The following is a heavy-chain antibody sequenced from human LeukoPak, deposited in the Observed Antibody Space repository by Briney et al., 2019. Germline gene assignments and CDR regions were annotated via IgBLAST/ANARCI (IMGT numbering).Heavy chain of an antibody. CDR2: IYDSRTI. Sequence: SETLSLTCTVSGGSISSGSHHWGWFRQSPGKGLEWIGSIYDSRTIFYNPSLNSRVTISAVTSKNQFSLQLNSVTAADTAVYYCARDAPEYYDILTGPNYYYYGMDIWGQGTTVTVSS. V-gene: IGHV4-39*02. D-gene: IGHD3-9*01. CDR1: GGSISSGSHH. J-gene: IGHJ6*02. CDR3: ARDAPEYYDILTGPNYYYYGMDI.